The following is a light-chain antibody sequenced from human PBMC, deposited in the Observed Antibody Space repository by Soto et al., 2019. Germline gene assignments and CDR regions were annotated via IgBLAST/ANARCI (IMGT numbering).Light chain of an antibody. Sequence: DIQMTQSPSSLSASVGDRVTITCRASQGIYNYLAWYQQKPGKAPKLLICAASTLEAGVPSRFSGSGSGTDFTLTISSLQPEDVATYYCHKYNSALLTFGQGTRLEIK. V-gene: IGKV1-27*01. CDR3: HKYNSALLT. CDR1: QGIYNY. CDR2: AAS. J-gene: IGKJ5*01.